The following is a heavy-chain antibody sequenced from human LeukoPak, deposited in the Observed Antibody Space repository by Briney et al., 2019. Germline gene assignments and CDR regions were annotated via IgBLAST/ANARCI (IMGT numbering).Heavy chain of an antibody. Sequence: PGGSLRLSCSASGFTFSGYGMHWVRQAPGKGLEWVALVSNDGSNKNYADSVKGRFTISRDNSKNTLYLQMNSLTAEDTALYYCAKADCSSAHCYTVDYWGQGTLVTVSS. CDR3: AKADCSSAHCYTVDY. D-gene: IGHD2-2*01. CDR1: GFTFSGYG. V-gene: IGHV3-30*18. J-gene: IGHJ4*02. CDR2: VSNDGSNK.